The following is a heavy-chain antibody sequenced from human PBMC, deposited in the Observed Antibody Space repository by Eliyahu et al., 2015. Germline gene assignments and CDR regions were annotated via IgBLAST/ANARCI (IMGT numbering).Heavy chain of an antibody. CDR1: GXTVSSTY. D-gene: IGHD1-14*01. Sequence: EVQVVESGGGLIQPGGSLRLSCAASGXTVSSTYMSWVRQAPGKGLEWVSVLYSGGKTYYADSVRGRFTISRDNSMNTLYLQMNGLRADDTALYYCARDPDLRHYFDYWGQGALGRRLL. J-gene: IGHJ4*02. V-gene: IGHV3-53*01. CDR2: LYSGGKT. CDR3: ARDPDLRHYFDY.